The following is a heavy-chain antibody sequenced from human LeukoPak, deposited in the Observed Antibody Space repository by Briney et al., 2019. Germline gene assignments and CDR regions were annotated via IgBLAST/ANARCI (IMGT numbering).Heavy chain of an antibody. Sequence: GGSLRLSCAASGFTFDDYGMSWVRQAPGKGLEWGSGINWNGGSTGYADSVKGRFTISRDNAKNSLYLQMKSLRAEDTALYYCARVAVPAVPYYYYYMDVWGKGTTVTVSS. J-gene: IGHJ6*03. D-gene: IGHD2-2*01. V-gene: IGHV3-20*04. CDR2: INWNGGST. CDR1: GFTFDDYG. CDR3: ARVAVPAVPYYYYYMDV.